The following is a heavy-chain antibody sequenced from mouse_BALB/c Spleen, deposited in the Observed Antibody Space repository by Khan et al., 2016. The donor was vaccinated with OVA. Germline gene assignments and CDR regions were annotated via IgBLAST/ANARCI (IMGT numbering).Heavy chain of an antibody. CDR1: GFTFSNYA. D-gene: IGHD2-13*01. CDR2: ISRGGST. J-gene: IGHJ3*01. V-gene: IGHV5-6-5*01. CDR3: VSDYWFGY. Sequence: EVQLVESGGGLVKPGGSLKLSCAASGFTFSNYAMSWVRQTPEKRLEWVASISRGGSTYYPDSVKGRFTISRDNTRNILSLQMSSLRSEDADMYYCVSDYWFGYWGQGTMVTVSA.